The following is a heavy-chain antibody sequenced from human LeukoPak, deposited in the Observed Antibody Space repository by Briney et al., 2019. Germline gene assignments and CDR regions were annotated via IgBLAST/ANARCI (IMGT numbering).Heavy chain of an antibody. Sequence: GSPRLSCAASGFTFSSYWMHWVRQAPGKGLVWVSRINTDGSSTHYADSVKGRFTLSRDNAKNTLYLQLSSLRVEDTAVYYCAREWEAFDIWGQGTMVTVSS. V-gene: IGHV3-74*01. CDR1: GFTFSSYW. CDR3: AREWEAFDI. D-gene: IGHD1-26*01. J-gene: IGHJ3*02. CDR2: INTDGSST.